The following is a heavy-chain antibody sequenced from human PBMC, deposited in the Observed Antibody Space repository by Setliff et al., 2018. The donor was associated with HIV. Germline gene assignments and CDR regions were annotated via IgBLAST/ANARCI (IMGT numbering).Heavy chain of an antibody. CDR2: IYYSGST. J-gene: IGHJ4*02. D-gene: IGHD4-17*01. CDR1: GGSISSSSYY. CDR3: ARGTAPRRGTNYGGNYPLDY. Sequence: SETLSLTCTVSGGSISSSSYYWGWIRQPPGKGLEWIGSIYYSGSTYYSPSLQSRVTISIDTSNHHFSLKLSSVTAADTAVYYCARGTAPRRGTNYGGNYPLDYWGQGTLVTVS. V-gene: IGHV4-39*07.